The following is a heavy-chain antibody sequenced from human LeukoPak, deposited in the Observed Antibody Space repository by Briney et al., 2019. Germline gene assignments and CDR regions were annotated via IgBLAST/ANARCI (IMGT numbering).Heavy chain of an antibody. CDR1: GYTFTGYY. CDR2: INPNSGGT. V-gene: IGHV1-2*04. Sequence: PGASVKVSCKASGYTFTGYYMHWVRQAPGQGLEWMGWINPNSGGTNYAQKFQGWVTMTRDTSISTAYMELSRLRSDDTAVYYCARSAIAVAEYGMDVWGQGTTVTVSS. CDR3: ARSAIAVAEYGMDV. D-gene: IGHD6-19*01. J-gene: IGHJ6*02.